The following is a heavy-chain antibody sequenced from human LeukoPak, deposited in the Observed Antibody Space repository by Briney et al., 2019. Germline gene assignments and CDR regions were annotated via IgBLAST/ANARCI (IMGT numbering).Heavy chain of an antibody. J-gene: IGHJ5*02. CDR3: ARGHLYGSGSPNGFDP. D-gene: IGHD3-10*01. CDR2: INPNSGGT. V-gene: IGHV1-2*02. Sequence: EASVKVSCKASGYTFTGYYMHWVRQAPGQGLEWMGWINPNSGGTNYAQKFQGRVTMTRDTSISTAYMELSRLRSDDTAVYYCARGHLYGSGSPNGFDPWGQGTLVTVSS. CDR1: GYTFTGYY.